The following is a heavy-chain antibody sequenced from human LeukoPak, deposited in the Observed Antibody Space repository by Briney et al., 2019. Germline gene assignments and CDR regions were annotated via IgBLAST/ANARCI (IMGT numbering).Heavy chain of an antibody. CDR1: GFAFSDRY. Sequence: GGSLRLSCAASGFAFSDRYMDWVRQAPGKGLEWVAFIRYDGSDKYYADSVKGRFTISRDNSKNTLYLQMNSLRAEDTAAYYCANLPIRGSGSYYTDYWGQGTLVTVSS. CDR3: ANLPIRGSGSYYTDY. D-gene: IGHD3-10*01. J-gene: IGHJ4*02. CDR2: IRYDGSDK. V-gene: IGHV3-30*02.